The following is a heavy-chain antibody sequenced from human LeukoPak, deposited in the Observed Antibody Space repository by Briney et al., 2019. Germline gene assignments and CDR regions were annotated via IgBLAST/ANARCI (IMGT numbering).Heavy chain of an antibody. J-gene: IGHJ4*01. D-gene: IGHD6-19*01. CDR1: GGSISSYY. CDR2: VSGSGSS. Sequence: SETLSLTCTVSGGSISSYYWSWIQQPAGKGLEWIGRVSGSGSSNYNPSLHSRVTMSVDTSKNQVSLKVNSVTAADTAVYYCATLGDGSGWYYFDYWGQGTPVTVSS. CDR3: ATLGDGSGWYYFDY. V-gene: IGHV4-4*07.